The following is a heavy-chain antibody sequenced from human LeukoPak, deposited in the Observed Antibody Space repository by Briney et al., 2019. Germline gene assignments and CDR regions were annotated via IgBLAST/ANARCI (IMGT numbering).Heavy chain of an antibody. CDR1: GYSFTNYW. CDR3: VRHDYGSGSYYLAH. J-gene: IGHJ4*02. CDR2: IYPGDSDT. Sequence: GESLKICCKGSGYSFTNYWIGWVRQMPGKGLESMGIIYPGDSDTRYSPSFQGQVTISADKSISIAYLQWSSLKASDTAMYYCVRHDYGSGSYYLAHWGQGTLVTVSS. V-gene: IGHV5-51*01. D-gene: IGHD3-10*01.